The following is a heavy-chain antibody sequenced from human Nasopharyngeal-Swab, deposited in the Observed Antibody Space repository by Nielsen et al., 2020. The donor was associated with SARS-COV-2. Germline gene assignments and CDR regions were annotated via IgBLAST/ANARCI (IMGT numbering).Heavy chain of an antibody. CDR3: AKDDVVRGDAFDF. Sequence: GESLKISCAASGFTFNIYAMAWVRRAPGRRLEWVSAISASGGSTYYRNSVKGRFSISRDNSKNTLFLQMNSLTVDDTALYYCAKDDVVRGDAFDFWGQGTMVTVSS. CDR1: GFTFNIYA. J-gene: IGHJ3*01. D-gene: IGHD3-10*01. V-gene: IGHV3-23*01. CDR2: ISASGGST.